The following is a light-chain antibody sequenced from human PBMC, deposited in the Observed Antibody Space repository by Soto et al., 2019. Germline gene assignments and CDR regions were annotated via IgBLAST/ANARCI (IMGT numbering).Light chain of an antibody. CDR3: QQYDNLPIT. Sequence: DIQMTQSPSSLSASVGDRVTITCQASQDISTYLNWFQQKPGKAPKLLIYHASNLKTGVPSRFSGSGSGTDFTFTISSLQHEDLATYYCQQYDNLPITFGQGTRLEI. CDR1: QDISTY. J-gene: IGKJ5*01. V-gene: IGKV1-33*01. CDR2: HAS.